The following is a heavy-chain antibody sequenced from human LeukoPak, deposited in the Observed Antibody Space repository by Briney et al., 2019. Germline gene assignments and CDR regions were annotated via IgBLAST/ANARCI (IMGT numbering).Heavy chain of an antibody. V-gene: IGHV1-2*02. CDR2: INPNSGGT. Sequence: ASVRVSCKASGYTFTSYGLNWVRQAPGQGLEWMGWINPNSGGTNYAQKFQGRVTMTRDTSISTAYMELSRLRSDDTAVYYCARGPIVVVPAATNWFDPWGQGTLVTVSS. CDR1: GYTFTSYG. CDR3: ARGPIVVVPAATNWFDP. J-gene: IGHJ5*02. D-gene: IGHD2-2*01.